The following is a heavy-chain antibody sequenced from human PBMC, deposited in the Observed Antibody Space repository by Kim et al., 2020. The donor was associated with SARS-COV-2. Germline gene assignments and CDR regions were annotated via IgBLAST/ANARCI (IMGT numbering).Heavy chain of an antibody. J-gene: IGHJ3*02. D-gene: IGHD5-12*01. Sequence: SNPSLKSRVTISVDTSKNQFSLKLSSVTAADTAVYYCASFETPWIGAFDIWGQGTMVTVSS. CDR3: ASFETPWIGAFDI. V-gene: IGHV4-39*07.